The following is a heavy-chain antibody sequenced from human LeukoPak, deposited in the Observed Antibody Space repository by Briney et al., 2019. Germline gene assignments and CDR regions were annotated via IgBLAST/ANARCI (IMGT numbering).Heavy chain of an antibody. D-gene: IGHD2-21*01. J-gene: IGHJ4*02. CDR1: GYTFTAYY. Sequence: ASVKVPCKASGYTFTAYYIHWVRQAPGQGLEWMGWINPNNGGTNYGQKFQGRVTMTRDTSISTAYMELSRLRSDDTAEYYCARDGHGGDSFDYWGQGTLVTVSS. V-gene: IGHV1-2*02. CDR2: INPNNGGT. CDR3: ARDGHGGDSFDY.